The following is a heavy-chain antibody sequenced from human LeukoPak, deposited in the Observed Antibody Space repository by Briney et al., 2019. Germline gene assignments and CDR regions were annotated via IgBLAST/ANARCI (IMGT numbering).Heavy chain of an antibody. CDR2: IYHSGST. V-gene: IGHV4-38-2*02. CDR3: ARKLVGSYGAGPRDYFDY. CDR1: GYSISSGYY. J-gene: IGHJ4*02. D-gene: IGHD5-18*01. Sequence: PSETLSLTCTVSGYSISSGYYWGWIRQPPGKGLEWIGSIYHSGSTYYNPSLKSRVTISVDTSKNQFSLKLSSVTAADTAVYYCARKLVGSYGAGPRDYFDYWGQGTLVTVSS.